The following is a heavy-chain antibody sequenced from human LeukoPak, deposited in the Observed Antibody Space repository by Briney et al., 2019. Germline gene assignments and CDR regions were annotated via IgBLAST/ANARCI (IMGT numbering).Heavy chain of an antibody. CDR2: IYYSGST. CDR3: ARIPGVGATRHDAFDI. CDR1: GGSINSSSYY. D-gene: IGHD1-26*01. V-gene: IGHV4-39*07. J-gene: IGHJ3*02. Sequence: SETLSLTCTVSGGSINSSSYYWGWIRQPPGKGLEWIGSIYYSGSTYYNPSLKSRVTISVDTSKNQFSLKLSPVTAADTAVYYCARIPGVGATRHDAFDIWGQGAMVTVSS.